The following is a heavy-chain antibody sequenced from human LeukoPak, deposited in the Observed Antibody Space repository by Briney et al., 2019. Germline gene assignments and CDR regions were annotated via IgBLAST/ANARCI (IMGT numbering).Heavy chain of an antibody. Sequence: GGSLRLSCAASGFTFSSYSVNWVRQAPGKGLEWVSSISSSSSYIYYADSVKGRFTISRDNAKNSLYLQMNSLRTEDTAVYYCAKSLRNGSGWASDYWGQGTLVTVSS. D-gene: IGHD6-19*01. CDR3: AKSLRNGSGWASDY. CDR2: ISSSSSYI. J-gene: IGHJ4*02. V-gene: IGHV3-21*04. CDR1: GFTFSSYS.